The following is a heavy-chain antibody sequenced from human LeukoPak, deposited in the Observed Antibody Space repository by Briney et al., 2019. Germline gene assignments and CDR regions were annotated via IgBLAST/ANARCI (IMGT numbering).Heavy chain of an antibody. Sequence: GGSLRLSCAASGFTVSTNYMSWVRQAPGRGLEWVSVIYNGGTTHYADSVKGRFTISRDHSQNTRYLQMNSLRVEDTAVYYCAREGASSLVRGVIGYWGPGTLVTVSS. V-gene: IGHV3-53*01. D-gene: IGHD3-10*01. CDR2: IYNGGTT. J-gene: IGHJ4*02. CDR3: AREGASSLVRGVIGY. CDR1: GFTVSTNY.